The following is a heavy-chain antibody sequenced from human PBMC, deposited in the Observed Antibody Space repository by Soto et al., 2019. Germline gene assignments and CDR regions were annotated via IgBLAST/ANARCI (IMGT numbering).Heavy chain of an antibody. CDR2: VSGGGGST. V-gene: IGHV3-23*01. Sequence: EVPLLESGGGFVQPGESLRLSCVASGFTFRLSAMSWVRQPPGRGLEWVSSVSGGGGSTEYTDSVKGRFTISRDNSKDTVHLQMNSLRAEDTAVYYCAKGPEYDILTGCDYWGQGALVTDSS. CDR3: AKGPEYDILTGCDY. J-gene: IGHJ4*02. CDR1: GFTFRLSA. D-gene: IGHD3-9*01.